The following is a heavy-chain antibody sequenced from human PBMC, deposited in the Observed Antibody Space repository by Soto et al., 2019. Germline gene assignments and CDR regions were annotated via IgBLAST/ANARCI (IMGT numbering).Heavy chain of an antibody. CDR2: ISGGGGRT. D-gene: IGHD4-17*01. CDR3: AKRDHGFDH. V-gene: IGHV3-23*01. Sequence: EVQLLESGGGLVQPGGSLRLSCAASGFTFNTYAMNWVRQAPGEGLEWVSAISGGGGRTYYADSVKGRFTISRDNSKNTLYLQMESLRVEDTAGYYCAKRDHGFDHWGQGTLVTVSS. CDR1: GFTFNTYA. J-gene: IGHJ4*02.